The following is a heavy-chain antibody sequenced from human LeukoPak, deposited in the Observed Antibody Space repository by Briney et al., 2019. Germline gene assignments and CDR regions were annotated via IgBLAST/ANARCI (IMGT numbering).Heavy chain of an antibody. CDR3: TRGHRDGYNSH. CDR2: MNPNSGNT. CDR1: GYTFTSYD. J-gene: IGHJ4*02. V-gene: IGHV1-8*03. Sequence: GASVKVSCKASGYTFTSYDINWVRQATGQGLEWMGWMNPNSGNTGYAQKFQGRVTITRNTSISTAYMELSSLRSEDTAMYYCTRGHRDGYNSHWGQGTLVTVSS. D-gene: IGHD5-24*01.